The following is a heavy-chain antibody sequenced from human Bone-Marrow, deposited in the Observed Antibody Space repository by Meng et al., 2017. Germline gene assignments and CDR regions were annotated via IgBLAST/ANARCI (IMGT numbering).Heavy chain of an antibody. V-gene: IGHV3-48*03. Sequence: GESLKISCAASGFTFSSYEMNWVRQAPGKGLEWVSYISSSGSTIYYADSVKGRFTISRDNAKNSLYLQMNSLRAEDTAVYYCARSGSVRGGLKGYYYGMDVWGQGTTITVSS. J-gene: IGHJ6*02. D-gene: IGHD3-10*01. CDR1: GFTFSSYE. CDR2: ISSSGSTI. CDR3: ARSGSVRGGLKGYYYGMDV.